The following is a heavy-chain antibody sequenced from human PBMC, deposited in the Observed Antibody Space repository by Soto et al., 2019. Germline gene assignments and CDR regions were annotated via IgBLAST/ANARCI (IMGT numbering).Heavy chain of an antibody. V-gene: IGHV1-69*02. CDR2: IIPILGIA. Sequence: QVQLVQSGAEVKKPGSSVKVSCKASGGTFSSYTISWVRQAPGQGLEWMGRIIPILGIANYAQKFQGRVTITADKTTSTADMELSSRRAEDTGGYYCARALDNWNDVDYWGQGTLVTVSS. CDR3: ARALDNWNDVDY. J-gene: IGHJ4*02. CDR1: GGTFSSYT. D-gene: IGHD1-1*01.